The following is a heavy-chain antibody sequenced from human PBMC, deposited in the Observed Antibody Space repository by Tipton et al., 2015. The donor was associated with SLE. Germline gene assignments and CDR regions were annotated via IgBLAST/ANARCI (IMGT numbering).Heavy chain of an antibody. CDR2: IQDDGSSQ. D-gene: IGHD3-16*01. V-gene: IGHV3-30*02. CDR1: GFTFSSHG. Sequence: SLRLSCTASGFTFSSHGMHWVRQAPGKGLEWVTFIQDDGSSQHYADSVKGRFSISRDNSKNTLYVQMNSLRPEDTAVYYCAKEKRWGSYAFDPWGQGTLVTVSS. J-gene: IGHJ5*02. CDR3: AKEKRWGSYAFDP.